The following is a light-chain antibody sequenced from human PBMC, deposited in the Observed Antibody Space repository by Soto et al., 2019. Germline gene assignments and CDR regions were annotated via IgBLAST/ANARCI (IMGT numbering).Light chain of an antibody. J-gene: IGKJ5*01. CDR1: QSVSSN. CDR2: GAS. V-gene: IGKV3-15*01. CDR3: QQYNNWPLST. Sequence: EIVMTQSPATLSVSPGERATLSCRASQSVSSNVAWYQQEPGQAPRLLIYGASTRATGIPARFSGSGSGTEFTLTISSLQSEDFAVYYCQQYNNWPLSTFGQGTRLEIK.